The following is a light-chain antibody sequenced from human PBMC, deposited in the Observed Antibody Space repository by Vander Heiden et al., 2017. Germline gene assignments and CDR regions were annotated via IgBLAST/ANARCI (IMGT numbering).Light chain of an antibody. CDR2: AVS. Sequence: QSALTQPASVSGSPGPSITISCTGANSNVGSYRLVSWYQQHPDKAPKLVIHAVSQRPSGVSNRFSGSKSGNTASLTISGLQVEDEADYYCSSYGGSNTWVFGGGTKVTVL. CDR1: NSNVGSYRL. V-gene: IGLV2-23*02. CDR3: SSYGGSNTWV. J-gene: IGLJ2*01.